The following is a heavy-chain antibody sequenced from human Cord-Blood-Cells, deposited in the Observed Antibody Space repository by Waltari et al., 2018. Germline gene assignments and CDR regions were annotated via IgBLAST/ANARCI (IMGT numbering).Heavy chain of an antibody. V-gene: IGHV3-30-3*01. CDR1: GFTFGSYA. D-gene: IGHD1-1*01. CDR3: ARVPTGKYDY. J-gene: IGHJ4*02. Sequence: QVQLVESGGGVVQPGRSLRLSCAASGFTFGSYAMHWVRQAPGKGLEWVAVISYDGSNKYYADSVKGRFTISRDNSKNTLYLQMNSLRAEDTAVYYCARVPTGKYDYWGQGTLVTVSS. CDR2: ISYDGSNK.